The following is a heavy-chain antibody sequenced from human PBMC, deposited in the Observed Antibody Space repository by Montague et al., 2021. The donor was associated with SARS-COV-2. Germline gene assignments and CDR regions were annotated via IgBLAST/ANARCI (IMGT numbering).Heavy chain of an antibody. CDR2: IYWDDDK. CDR3: AHDRVTMIVVAMADALDI. J-gene: IGHJ3*02. V-gene: IGHV2-5*02. Sequence: PALVKPTQTLTLICTFSGFSLSTSGVGVGWIRQPPGKALEWLALIYWDDDKRYSPSLKSRLTITKDTSKNQVVLTMTNMDPVDTATYYCAHDRVTMIVVAMADALDIWGQGTMVTVSS. CDR1: GFSLSTSGVG. D-gene: IGHD3-22*01.